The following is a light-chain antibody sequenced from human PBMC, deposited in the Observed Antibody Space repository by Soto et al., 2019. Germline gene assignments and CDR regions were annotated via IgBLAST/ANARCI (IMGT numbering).Light chain of an antibody. CDR3: ETWETSLSAWV. CDR2: ENN. Sequence: QSVLTQPPSVSAAPGQKVTIPCSGSSSNIGNNYVSWYQQLPGTAPKLLIYENNRRPSGIPDRFSGSKSGTSATLGITGLQTGDEADYYCETWETSLSAWVFGGGTKLTVL. V-gene: IGLV1-51*02. J-gene: IGLJ3*02. CDR1: SSNIGNNY.